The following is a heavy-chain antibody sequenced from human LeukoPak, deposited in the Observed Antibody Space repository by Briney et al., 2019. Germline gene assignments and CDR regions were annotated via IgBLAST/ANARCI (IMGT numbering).Heavy chain of an antibody. CDR1: GYTFTGYY. V-gene: IGHV1-2*02. Sequence: EASVKVSCKASGYTFTGYYMHWVRQAPGQGLEWMGWINPNSGDTNYAQKFQGRVTMTRDTSISTAYMELSRLRSDDTAVYYCAREFVIAARQRDGNYYYMDVWGKGTTVTVSS. CDR3: AREFVIAARQRDGNYYYMDV. CDR2: INPNSGDT. D-gene: IGHD6-6*01. J-gene: IGHJ6*03.